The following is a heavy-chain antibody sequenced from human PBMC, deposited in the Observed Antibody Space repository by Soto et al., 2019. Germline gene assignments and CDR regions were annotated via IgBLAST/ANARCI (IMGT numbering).Heavy chain of an antibody. CDR2: INAGNGNT. D-gene: IGHD1-26*01. Sequence: QVQRVQSGAEVKKPGASVKVSCKASGYTFTSYAMHWVRQAPGQRLEWMGWINAGNGNTKYSQKFQGRVTITRDTSASTAYVELSSLRSEDTAVYYCARLGEWELLHFDYWGQGTLVTVSS. CDR3: ARLGEWELLHFDY. J-gene: IGHJ4*02. CDR1: GYTFTSYA. V-gene: IGHV1-3*01.